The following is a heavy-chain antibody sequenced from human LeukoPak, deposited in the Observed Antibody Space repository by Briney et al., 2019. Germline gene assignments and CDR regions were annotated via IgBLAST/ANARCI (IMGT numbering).Heavy chain of an antibody. J-gene: IGHJ4*02. Sequence: ASVKVSCKASGYTFTSYDINWVRQATGQGLEWMGWMNPNSGNTGYAQKFQGRVTITRNTSISTAYMELSSLRSEDTAVYYCARGQGSSGPRGFDYWGQGTLVTVSS. CDR3: ARGQGSSGPRGFDY. CDR1: GYTFTSYD. V-gene: IGHV1-8*03. D-gene: IGHD6-19*01. CDR2: MNPNSGNT.